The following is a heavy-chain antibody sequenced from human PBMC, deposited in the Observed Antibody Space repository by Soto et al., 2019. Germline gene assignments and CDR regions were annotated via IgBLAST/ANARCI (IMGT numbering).Heavy chain of an antibody. D-gene: IGHD4-17*01. J-gene: IGHJ6*02. Sequence: XESLRVTCAASGFAFSIYAMSWVRQAPGKGLEWVASVSGSGGSTYSADSVKGRFTISRDNSKIMVYLQMNSLRAEDTAIYYCAKCDGDYRYYYYGMDVWGQGTTVTVSS. CDR3: AKCDGDYRYYYYGMDV. V-gene: IGHV3-23*01. CDR2: VSGSGGST. CDR1: GFAFSIYA.